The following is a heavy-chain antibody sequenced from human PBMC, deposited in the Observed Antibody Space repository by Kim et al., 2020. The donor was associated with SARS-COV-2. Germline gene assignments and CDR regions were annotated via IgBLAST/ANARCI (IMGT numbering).Heavy chain of an antibody. Sequence: AQKFQGRVTITADESTSTAYMELSSLRSEDTAVYYCARGRRDGYNYYGGIWGQGTLVTVSS. D-gene: IGHD5-12*01. J-gene: IGHJ4*02. V-gene: IGHV1-69*01. CDR3: ARGRRDGYNYYGGI.